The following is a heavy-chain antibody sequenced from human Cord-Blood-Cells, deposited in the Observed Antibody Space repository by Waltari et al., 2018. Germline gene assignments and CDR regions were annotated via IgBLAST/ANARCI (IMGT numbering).Heavy chain of an antibody. CDR3: ARGENDHGGYHY. J-gene: IGHJ4*02. CDR2: INPNSGGT. CDR1: GYTFTGYY. D-gene: IGHD5-12*01. V-gene: IGHV1-2*02. Sequence: QVQLVQSGAEVKKPGASVKVPCKASGYTFTGYYMHWVRQAPGKGLEWMGWINPNSGGTNYAQKWQGRDTMTRDTSISTAYMELSRLRSDDTAVYYCARGENDHGGYHYWGQGTLVTVSS.